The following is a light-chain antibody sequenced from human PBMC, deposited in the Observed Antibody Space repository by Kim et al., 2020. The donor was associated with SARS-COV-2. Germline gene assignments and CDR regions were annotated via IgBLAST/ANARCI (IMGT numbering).Light chain of an antibody. CDR3: KKYNNWLPWT. CDR2: GAP. CDR1: QGVSSN. V-gene: IGKV3-15*01. Sequence: PGERATPPARAGQGVSSNSAWYQQNRGQPPRLLIYGAPPRATGTPARFSGSGSGTEFTPTLRSLQSEDFAVYYCKKYNNWLPWTFGQGTQVDI. J-gene: IGKJ1*01.